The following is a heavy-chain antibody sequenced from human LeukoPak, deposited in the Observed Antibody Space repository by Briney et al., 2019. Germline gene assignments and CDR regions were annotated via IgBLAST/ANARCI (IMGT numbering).Heavy chain of an antibody. CDR3: AREIVGEGNFDY. CDR2: IWHDGSYE. Sequence: GASLRLSCTASGFTFTNYGFHWVRQAPGRGLEWVASIWHDGSYEFHADSVKGRFTISRDNSKNTLFLQMNSLRAEDTAFYYCAREIVGEGNFDYWGQGTLVTVPS. J-gene: IGHJ4*02. D-gene: IGHD2-15*01. CDR1: GFTFTNYG. V-gene: IGHV3-33*01.